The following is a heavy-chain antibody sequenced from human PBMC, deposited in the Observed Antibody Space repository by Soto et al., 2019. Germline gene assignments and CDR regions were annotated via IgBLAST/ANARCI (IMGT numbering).Heavy chain of an antibody. CDR3: TRDPRMTDF. CDR2: ISPGGDII. CDR1: GFSLRDYY. V-gene: IGHV3-11*01. J-gene: IGHJ4*02. Sequence: LRLSCAASGFSLRDYYMTWIRQAPGKGLELLSYISPGGDIIKYADPVKGRFIISRDNAKNSLYLHMNSLRAEDTAVYYCTRDPRMTDFWGQGALVTVSS.